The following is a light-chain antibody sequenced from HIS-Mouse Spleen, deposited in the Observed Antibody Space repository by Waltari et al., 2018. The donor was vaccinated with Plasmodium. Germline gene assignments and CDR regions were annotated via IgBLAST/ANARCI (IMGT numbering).Light chain of an antibody. CDR2: AAS. CDR3: QQSHT. CDR1: QSISSY. Sequence: DIQMTQSPSSLSASVGDRVTITCRASQSISSYLNWYQQKPGKAPKLLIYAASSLQSGVPSRFSGSGSGTDFTLTISSLQPEDFATYYCQQSHTFGQGTKVEIK. J-gene: IGKJ2*01. V-gene: IGKV1-39*01.